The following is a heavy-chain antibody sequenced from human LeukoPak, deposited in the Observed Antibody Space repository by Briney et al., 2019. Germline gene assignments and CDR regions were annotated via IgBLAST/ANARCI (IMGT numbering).Heavy chain of an antibody. J-gene: IGHJ4*02. V-gene: IGHV3-30*18. Sequence: GGSLRLSCAASGFTFSSYGMHWVRQAPGKGLEWVAVISYDGSNKFYADSVKGRFTISRDNYKNTLYLQKNSLRAEDTAVYYCAKNKAVAGSHFDYWGQGTLVTVSS. CDR2: ISYDGSNK. CDR3: AKNKAVAGSHFDY. CDR1: GFTFSSYG. D-gene: IGHD6-19*01.